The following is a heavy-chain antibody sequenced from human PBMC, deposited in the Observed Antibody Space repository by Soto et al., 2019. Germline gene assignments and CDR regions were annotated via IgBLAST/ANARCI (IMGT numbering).Heavy chain of an antibody. CDR3: ARSGDGNWFDP. D-gene: IGHD7-27*01. CDR2: ISGYNGDT. Sequence: ASVKVSCKASGYTFTTYGVGWVRQAPGQGLEWMGWISGYNGDTNYAQNLQGRVTMTTDTSTSTAYLELRSLRSGDTAVYYCARSGDGNWFDPWGQGTLVTVSS. CDR1: GYTFTTYG. J-gene: IGHJ5*02. V-gene: IGHV1-18*01.